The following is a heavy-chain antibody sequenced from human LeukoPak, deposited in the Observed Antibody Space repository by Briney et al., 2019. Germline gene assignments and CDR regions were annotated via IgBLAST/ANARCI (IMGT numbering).Heavy chain of an antibody. CDR1: GFTFSDYR. Sequence: GGSLRLSCAASGFTFSDYRMNWVRQAPGKGLEWVSSISSSGGYIYYADSVKGRFTISRDNAKNSLYLQMNSLRAEDTAVYYCARDRRRTSDNAFDIWGQGTMVTVSS. V-gene: IGHV3-21*01. CDR3: ARDRRRTSDNAFDI. J-gene: IGHJ3*02. CDR2: ISSSGGYI.